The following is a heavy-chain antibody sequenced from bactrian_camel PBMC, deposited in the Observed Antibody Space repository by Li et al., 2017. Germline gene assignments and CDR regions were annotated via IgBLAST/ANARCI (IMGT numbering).Heavy chain of an antibody. V-gene: IGHV3S53*01. J-gene: IGHJ4*01. CDR2: IDADGTT. CDR3: AGEEWRGGFKRRCETKY. CDR1: GYTYSVNC. Sequence: VQLVESGGGSVQAGGSLRLSCAVSGYTYSVNCMGWFRQEPGKQREGVAAIDADGTTTYADSVKGRFTISLTNDKNTLYLQMNSLKPEDTAMYYCAGEEWRGGFKRRCETKYWGQGTQVTVS. D-gene: IGHD2*01.